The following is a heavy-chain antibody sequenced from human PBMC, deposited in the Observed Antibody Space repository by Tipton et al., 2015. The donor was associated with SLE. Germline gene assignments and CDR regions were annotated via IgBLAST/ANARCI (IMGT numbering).Heavy chain of an antibody. J-gene: IGHJ4*02. CDR1: GGSINTYY. V-gene: IGHV4-59*12. D-gene: IGHD3-16*01. Sequence: TLSLTCNVSGGSINTYYWSWIRQPPGKGLEWIGYIHYSGSAYYNPSLKSRVTISVDTSKNQFSLKLSSVTAADTAVYYCATWGVFDYWGQGTLVTVSS. CDR2: IHYSGSA. CDR3: ATWGVFDY.